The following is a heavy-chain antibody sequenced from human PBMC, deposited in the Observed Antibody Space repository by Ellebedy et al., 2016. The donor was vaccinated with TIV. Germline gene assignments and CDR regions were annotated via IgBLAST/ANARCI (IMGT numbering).Heavy chain of an antibody. V-gene: IGHV3-23*01. D-gene: IGHD2/OR15-2a*01. J-gene: IGHJ6*02. CDR3: AKGGRVLYYYGMDV. CDR1: GFTFSSYA. Sequence: GESLKISXAASGFTFSSYAMSWVRQAPGKGLEWVSAISGSGGSTYYADSVKGRFTISRDNSKNTLYLQMNSLRAEDTAVYYCAKGGRVLYYYGMDVWGQGTTVTVSS. CDR2: ISGSGGST.